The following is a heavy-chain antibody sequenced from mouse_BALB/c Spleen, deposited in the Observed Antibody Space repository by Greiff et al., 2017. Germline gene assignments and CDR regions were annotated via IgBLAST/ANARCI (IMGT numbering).Heavy chain of an antibody. J-gene: IGHJ2*01. D-gene: IGHD3-2*01. V-gene: IGHV5-12-1*01. Sequence: EVMLVESGGGLVKPGGSLKLSCAASGFAFSSYDMSWVRQTPEKRLEWVAYISSGGGSTYYPDTVKGRFTISRDNAKNTLYLQMSSLKSEDTAMYYCAKTARATNYFDYWGQGTTLTVSS. CDR1: GFAFSSYD. CDR2: ISSGGGST. CDR3: AKTARATNYFDY.